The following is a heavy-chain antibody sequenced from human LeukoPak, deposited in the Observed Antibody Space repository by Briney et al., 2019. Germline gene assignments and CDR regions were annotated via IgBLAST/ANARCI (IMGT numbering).Heavy chain of an antibody. CDR1: GGSISSYY. CDR2: IYYSGST. Sequence: SETLSLTCTVSGGSISSYYWNWIRQPPGKGLEWIGYIYYSGSTNYNPSLKSRVTISVDTSKNQFSLNLTSVTAADTAVYYCARHYTVVTPDFDSWGQGTLVTVSS. D-gene: IGHD4-23*01. V-gene: IGHV4-59*08. J-gene: IGHJ4*02. CDR3: ARHYTVVTPDFDS.